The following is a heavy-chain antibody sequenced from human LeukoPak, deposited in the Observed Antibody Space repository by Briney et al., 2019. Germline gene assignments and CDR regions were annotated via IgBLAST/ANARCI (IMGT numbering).Heavy chain of an antibody. Sequence: GGTLRLSCAASGFTFSSYGMSWVRQAPGKGLEWVSVISGSGGSTYYAASVKGRFTISRDNSKNTLYLQMNSLRAEDTAVYYCAKDSRGYQDYFDYWGQGTLVTVSS. CDR2: ISGSGGST. D-gene: IGHD3-22*01. J-gene: IGHJ4*02. CDR3: AKDSRGYQDYFDY. CDR1: GFTFSSYG. V-gene: IGHV3-23*01.